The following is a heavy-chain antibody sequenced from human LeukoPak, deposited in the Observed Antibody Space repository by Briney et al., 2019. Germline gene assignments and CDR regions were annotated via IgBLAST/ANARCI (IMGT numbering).Heavy chain of an antibody. Sequence: GGSLRLSCAASGFTFSSYAMSGVRQAPGKGLEWVSTISGSGSSTYYADSVKGRFTISRDNSKNTLYLQMNSLRAEDTAVYHCAKGRYFYDNSDVFEIWRQGTMVSVSS. J-gene: IGHJ3*02. V-gene: IGHV3-23*01. CDR1: GFTFSSYA. CDR3: AKGRYFYDNSDVFEI. D-gene: IGHD3-22*01. CDR2: ISGSGSST.